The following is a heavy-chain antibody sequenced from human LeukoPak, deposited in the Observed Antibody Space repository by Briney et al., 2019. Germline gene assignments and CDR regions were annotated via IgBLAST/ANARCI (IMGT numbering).Heavy chain of an antibody. Sequence: PGGSLRLSCAASGFTFDDYGMSWVRQAPGKGLEWVSGINWNGGSTGYADSVKGRFTISRDNAKNSLYLQMNSLRAEDTALYYCARGSGWELQAFDAFDIWGQGTMVTVSS. CDR2: INWNGGST. CDR3: ARGSGWELQAFDAFDI. V-gene: IGHV3-20*04. D-gene: IGHD1-26*01. CDR1: GFTFDDYG. J-gene: IGHJ3*02.